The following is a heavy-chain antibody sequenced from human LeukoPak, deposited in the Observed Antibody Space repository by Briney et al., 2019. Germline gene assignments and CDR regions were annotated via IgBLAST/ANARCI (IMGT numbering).Heavy chain of an antibody. J-gene: IGHJ4*02. D-gene: IGHD3-22*01. CDR3: AKPHSSGYYWGLFDY. Sequence: PGGSLRLSCAASGFTFSSYAMSWVRQAPGKALDWFAAISGSGGSTYYADSAKGRFTISRDNSKNTLYLQMTSLRAEDTAVYYCAKPHSSGYYWGLFDYWGQGTLVTVSS. CDR2: ISGSGGST. V-gene: IGHV3-23*01. CDR1: GFTFSSYA.